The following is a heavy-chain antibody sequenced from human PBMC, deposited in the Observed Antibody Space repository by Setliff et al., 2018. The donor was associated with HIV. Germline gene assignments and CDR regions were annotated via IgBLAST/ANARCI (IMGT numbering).Heavy chain of an antibody. CDR1: GVSISGHF. D-gene: IGHD2-8*02. V-gene: IGHV4-4*09. Sequence: SETLSLTCFVSGVSISGHFWGWIRQPPGKGLEWIGYIYTSGTTEYNPSLDSRVTISVDTSRDQFSLNLRSVTAAETALYFCARLIHTGLLYFDYWGLGMLVTSPQ. J-gene: IGHJ4*02. CDR3: ARLIHTGLLYFDY. CDR2: IYTSGTT.